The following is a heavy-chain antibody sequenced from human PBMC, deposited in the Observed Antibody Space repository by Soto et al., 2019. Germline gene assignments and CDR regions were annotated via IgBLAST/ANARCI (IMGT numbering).Heavy chain of an antibody. J-gene: IGHJ6*02. D-gene: IGHD5-12*01. CDR1: GGTFSSYA. CDR2: IIPIFGTA. Sequence: QVQLVQSGAEVKKPGSSVKVSCKASGGTFSSYAISWVRQAPGQGLEWMGGIIPIFGTANYAQKFQGRVTITADESTSTAYMELSSLSSEDTAVYYCARSGYATGDYYYYGMDVWGQGTTVTVSS. V-gene: IGHV1-69*01. CDR3: ARSGYATGDYYYYGMDV.